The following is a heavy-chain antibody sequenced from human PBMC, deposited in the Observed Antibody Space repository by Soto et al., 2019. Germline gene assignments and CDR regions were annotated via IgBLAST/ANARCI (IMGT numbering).Heavy chain of an antibody. V-gene: IGHV3-21*01. D-gene: IGHD6-19*01. J-gene: IGHJ5*02. CDR2: ITTTSRYI. CDR1: GFTFTTYD. Sequence: EVQLVESGGGLVKPGGSLRLSCAASGFTFTTYDMNWVRQAPGKGLEWVSSITTTSRYIYYADSVRGRFTISRDNAKNSLFLQMDSLRAEDTAVYHCAKDLYGSGWYNYFDPWGQGTLVTVSS. CDR3: AKDLYGSGWYNYFDP.